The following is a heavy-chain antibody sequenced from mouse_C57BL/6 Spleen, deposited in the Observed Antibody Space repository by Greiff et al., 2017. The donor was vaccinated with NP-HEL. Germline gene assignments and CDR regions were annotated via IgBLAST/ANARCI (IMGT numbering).Heavy chain of an antibody. V-gene: IGHV1-55*01. CDR3: AREDLAGRYFDY. CDR1: GYTFTSYW. Sequence: QVQLQHPGAELVKPGASVKMSCKASGYTFTSYWITWVKQRPGQGLEWIGDIYPGSGSTNYNEKFKSKATLTVDTSSSTAYMQLSSLTSEDSAVYYCAREDLAGRYFDYWGQGTTLTVSS. D-gene: IGHD4-1*01. J-gene: IGHJ2*01. CDR2: IYPGSGST.